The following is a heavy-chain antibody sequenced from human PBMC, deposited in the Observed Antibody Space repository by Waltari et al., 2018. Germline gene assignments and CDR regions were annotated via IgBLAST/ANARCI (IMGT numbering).Heavy chain of an antibody. V-gene: IGHV3-23*01. Sequence: EVQLLESGGGLVQPGGSLRLSCAASGFTFSSYAMSWVRQAPGKGLEWVSAISGSGGRTYYADSVKGRFTISRDNSKNTLYLQMNSLRAEDTAVYYCAKNDGAAGIVDYWGQGTLVTVSS. CDR3: AKNDGAAGIVDY. CDR1: GFTFSSYA. D-gene: IGHD6-13*01. CDR2: ISGSGGRT. J-gene: IGHJ4*02.